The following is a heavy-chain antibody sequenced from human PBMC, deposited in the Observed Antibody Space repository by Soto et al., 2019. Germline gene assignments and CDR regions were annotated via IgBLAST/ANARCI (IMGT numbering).Heavy chain of an antibody. CDR3: VKDRWVDF. CDR2: ISSNGGPT. Sequence: EVQVVESGGNLVQPGGSLRLSCSVSGFTFSSYAMHWVRQAPGKGLEYVSSISSNGGPTYYVDSVKGRFTISRDNSKNTLYLQMSSLRPEDTAVYYFVKDRWVDFWGQGTLVTVSS. CDR1: GFTFSSYA. J-gene: IGHJ4*02. V-gene: IGHV3-64D*06. D-gene: IGHD1-26*01.